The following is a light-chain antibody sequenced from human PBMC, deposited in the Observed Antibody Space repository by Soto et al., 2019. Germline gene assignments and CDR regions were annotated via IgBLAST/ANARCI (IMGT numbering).Light chain of an antibody. CDR1: QSISSY. CDR3: QQSYSTPGYT. V-gene: IGKV1-39*01. CDR2: AAS. J-gene: IGKJ2*01. Sequence: DIQMTQSPSSLSASVGDRVTITCRASQSISSYLNWYQQKPGKAPKLLIYAASSLQSGVPSRFSGSGSGTDFILTISSLQPEDFATYYCQQSYSTPGYTFGQGTKLEIK.